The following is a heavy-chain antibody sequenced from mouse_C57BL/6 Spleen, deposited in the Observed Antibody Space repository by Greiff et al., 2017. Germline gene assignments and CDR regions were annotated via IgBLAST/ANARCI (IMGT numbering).Heavy chain of an antibody. CDR3: ARRSGDYGAMGY. J-gene: IGHJ4*01. CDR2: IYPRSGNT. CDR1: GYTFTSYG. Sequence: VQLQQSGAELARPGASVKLSCKASGYTFTSYGISWVKQRTGQGLEWIGEIYPRSGNTYYNEKFKGKATLTADKSSSTAYMVLRSLTSEDSAVYFCARRSGDYGAMGYWGQGTSVTVSS. V-gene: IGHV1-81*01. D-gene: IGHD2-4*01.